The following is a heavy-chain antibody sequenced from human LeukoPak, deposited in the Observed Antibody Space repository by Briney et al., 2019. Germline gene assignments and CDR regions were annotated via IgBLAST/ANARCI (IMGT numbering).Heavy chain of an antibody. J-gene: IGHJ4*02. CDR1: GGTFSSYA. V-gene: IGHV1-69*13. Sequence: SVTVSCTASGGTFSSYAISWVRQAPGQGLEWMGGIIPIFGTANYAQKFQGRVTITADESTSTAYMELSSLRSEDTAVYYCAREVTSYRKALYYFDYWGQGTLVTVSS. CDR3: AREVTSYRKALYYFDY. D-gene: IGHD1-26*01. CDR2: IIPIFGTA.